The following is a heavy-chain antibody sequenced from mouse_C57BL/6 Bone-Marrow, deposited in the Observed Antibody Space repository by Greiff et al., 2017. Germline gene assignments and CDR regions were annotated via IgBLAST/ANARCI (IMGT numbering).Heavy chain of an antibody. D-gene: IGHD2-4*01. Sequence: VQLQQSGPELVKPGASVKISCKASGYTFTDYYMNWVKQSHGKSLEWIGDINPNNGGTSYNQKFKGKATLTVDTSSSTAYMELRSLTSEDSAVYYCARRIYYDYDNDAMDYWGQGTSVTVSS. CDR1: GYTFTDYY. V-gene: IGHV1-26*01. CDR2: INPNNGGT. CDR3: ARRIYYDYDNDAMDY. J-gene: IGHJ4*01.